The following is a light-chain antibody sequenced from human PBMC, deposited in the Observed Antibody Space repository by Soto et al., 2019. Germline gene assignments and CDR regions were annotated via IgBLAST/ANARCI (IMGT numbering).Light chain of an antibody. CDR2: GAS. CDR1: QSVSSSY. V-gene: IGKV3-15*01. Sequence: EIELTQSPGTLSLSQGERATLSCRASQSVSSSYLGWYQQKPGQAPRLLMYGASSRATGSPDRFSASGSATEFTLTISSLLSEDFAVYYCQQYNDWPRTFGQGTKVDTK. CDR3: QQYNDWPRT. J-gene: IGKJ1*01.